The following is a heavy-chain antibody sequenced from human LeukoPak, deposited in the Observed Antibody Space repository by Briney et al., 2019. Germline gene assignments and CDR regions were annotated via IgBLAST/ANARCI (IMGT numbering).Heavy chain of an antibody. V-gene: IGHV3-74*01. CDR1: GFTFSSYW. Sequence: GGSLGLSCAASGFTFSSYWIHWVRQAPGKGLVWVSRINTDGSSTSYADSVKGRFTISRDNAKNTLYLQMNSLRAEDTAVYYCARGAAGFDYWGQGTLVTVSS. J-gene: IGHJ4*02. CDR2: INTDGSST. CDR3: ARGAAGFDY. D-gene: IGHD2-15*01.